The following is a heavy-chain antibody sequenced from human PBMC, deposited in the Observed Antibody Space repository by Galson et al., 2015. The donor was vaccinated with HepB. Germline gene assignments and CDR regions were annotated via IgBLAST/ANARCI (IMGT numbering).Heavy chain of an antibody. D-gene: IGHD5-24*01. CDR2: IPYDGTDK. CDR3: VRGLSDGYNHS. J-gene: IGHJ4*02. V-gene: IGHV3-30*04. Sequence: SLRLSCAAPGFSFSNHAMHWVRQAPGKGLEWLAVIPYDGTDKYYADSVRGRFTISRDFSETTLYLHMNSLRPEDTALYYCVRGLSDGYNHSWGQGTLVTVSS. CDR1: GFSFSNHA.